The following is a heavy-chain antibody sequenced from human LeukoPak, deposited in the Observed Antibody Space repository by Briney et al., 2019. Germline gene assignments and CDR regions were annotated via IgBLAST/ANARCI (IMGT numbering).Heavy chain of an antibody. D-gene: IGHD5-24*01. J-gene: IGHJ4*02. Sequence: GGSLRLSCAASGFTFSSYAMNWVRQAPGKGLEWVSSISGGGGSTYYADTVKGRFTISRGNSKNTLYLQMNSLRAEDTAVYYCARGAGYNYPYYFDYWGQGTLVTVSS. CDR1: GFTFSSYA. CDR2: ISGGGGST. V-gene: IGHV3-23*01. CDR3: ARGAGYNYPYYFDY.